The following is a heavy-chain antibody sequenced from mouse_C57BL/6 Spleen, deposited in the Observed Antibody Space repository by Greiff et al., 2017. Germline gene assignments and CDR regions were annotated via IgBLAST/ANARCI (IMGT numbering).Heavy chain of an antibody. CDR3: ARSETTVVATGDY. V-gene: IGHV1-81*01. D-gene: IGHD1-1*01. J-gene: IGHJ2*01. CDR1: GYTFTSYG. Sequence: QLKESGAELARPGASVKLSCKASGYTFTSYGISWVKQRTGQGLEWIGEIYPRSGNTYYNEKFKGKATLTADKSSSTAYMELRSLTSEDSAVYFCARSETTVVATGDYWGQGTTLTVSS. CDR2: IYPRSGNT.